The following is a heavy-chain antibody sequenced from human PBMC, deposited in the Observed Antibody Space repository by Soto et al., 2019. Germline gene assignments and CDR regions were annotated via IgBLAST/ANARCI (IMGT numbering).Heavy chain of an antibody. D-gene: IGHD6-13*01. J-gene: IGHJ4*02. V-gene: IGHV4-34*01. CDR2: INHSGST. CDR1: GGSFSGYY. CDR3: AHVKGYSSSRYFDY. Sequence: QVQLQQWGAGLLKPSETLSLTCAVYGGSFSGYYWSWIRQPPGKGLEWIGEINHSGSTNYNPSLKSRLTISVDTSKYQFSLKLSSVTAADTAVYYCAHVKGYSSSRYFDYWGQGTLVTVSS.